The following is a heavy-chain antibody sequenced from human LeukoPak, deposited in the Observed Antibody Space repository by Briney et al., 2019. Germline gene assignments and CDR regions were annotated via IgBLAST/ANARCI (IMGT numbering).Heavy chain of an antibody. D-gene: IGHD6-13*01. CDR2: ISDSGYST. Sequence: PGGSLRLSCAASGLTFSSYAMSWVRQAPGKGLEWVSTISDSGYSTYYADSVKGRFTISRDNSKNTMYFQVNNLRAEDTAVYYCARGGWYSSRWYWGYFDCWGQGTLVTVSS. CDR3: ARGGWYSSRWYWGYFDC. CDR1: GLTFSSYA. J-gene: IGHJ4*02. V-gene: IGHV3-23*01.